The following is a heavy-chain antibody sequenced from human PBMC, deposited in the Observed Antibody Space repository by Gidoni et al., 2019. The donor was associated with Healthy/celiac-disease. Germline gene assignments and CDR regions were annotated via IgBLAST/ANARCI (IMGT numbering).Heavy chain of an antibody. Sequence: EVQLVESGGGLVKPGGSLRLSCAASGFTFSSYSMNWVRQAPGKGLEWVSSISSSSSYIYYADSVKGRFTISRDNAKNSLYLQMNSLRAEDTAVYYCARVTMVRGVRERYNWFDPWGQGTLVTVSS. J-gene: IGHJ5*02. V-gene: IGHV3-21*01. CDR1: GFTFSSYS. CDR3: ARVTMVRGVRERYNWFDP. CDR2: ISSSSSYI. D-gene: IGHD3-10*01.